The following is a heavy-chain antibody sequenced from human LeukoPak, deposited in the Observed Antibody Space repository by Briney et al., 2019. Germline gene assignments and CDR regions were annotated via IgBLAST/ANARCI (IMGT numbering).Heavy chain of an antibody. Sequence: SETLSLTCTVSGGSISSHYWSWIRQPPGKGLEWIGYIYYSGSTNYNPSLKSRVTISVDTSKNQFSLKLSSVTAADTAVYYCARSSGYLLNWFDPWGQGTLVTVSS. CDR3: ARSSGYLLNWFDP. J-gene: IGHJ5*02. V-gene: IGHV4-59*11. CDR1: GGSISSHY. CDR2: IYYSGST. D-gene: IGHD3-22*01.